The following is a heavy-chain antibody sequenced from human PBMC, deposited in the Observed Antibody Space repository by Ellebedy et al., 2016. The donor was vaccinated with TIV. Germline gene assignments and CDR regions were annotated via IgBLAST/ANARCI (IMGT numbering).Heavy chain of an antibody. CDR1: GFTFSSYW. J-gene: IGHJ4*02. CDR3: VRAIGTSSSY. CDR2: IKQDESEK. Sequence: GESLKISXAASGFTFSSYWMQWVRQAPGKGLEWVANIKQDESEKYYVGSVKGRFTISRDNAKNSLYLQMNSLRAEDTAVYYCVRAIGTSSSYWGQGTLVTVSS. V-gene: IGHV3-7*01. D-gene: IGHD6-6*01.